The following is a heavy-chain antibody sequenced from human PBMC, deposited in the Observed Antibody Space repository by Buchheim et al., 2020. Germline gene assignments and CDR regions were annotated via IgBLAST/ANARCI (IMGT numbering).Heavy chain of an antibody. CDR1: SYTFTTYG. CDR2: ISAYNGNT. J-gene: IGHJ6*02. V-gene: IGHV1-18*01. D-gene: IGHD1-14*01. Sequence: QVQLVQSGAEVKKPGASVMVSRKASSYTFTTYGLSWVRQAPGQGLEWMGWISAYNGNTYYAQKFQGRVTMTTDTSTSTAYMELTSLRSDDSAVYYCSRGGITGTTYDYYYYGMDVWGQGTT. CDR3: SRGGITGTTYDYYYYGMDV.